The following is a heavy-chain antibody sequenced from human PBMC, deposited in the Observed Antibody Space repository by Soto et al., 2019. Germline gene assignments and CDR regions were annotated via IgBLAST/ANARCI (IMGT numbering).Heavy chain of an antibody. V-gene: IGHV3-23*01. J-gene: IGHJ6*02. CDR2: ISGSGGST. Sequence: GGSLRLSCAASGFTFSSYAMSWVRQAPEKGLEWVSAISGSGGSTYYADSVKGRFTISRDNSKNTLYLQMNSLRAEDTAVYYCAKHSVAGTSNYYYYYGMDVWGQGTTVTVSS. CDR3: AKHSVAGTSNYYYYYGMDV. CDR1: GFTFSSYA. D-gene: IGHD6-19*01.